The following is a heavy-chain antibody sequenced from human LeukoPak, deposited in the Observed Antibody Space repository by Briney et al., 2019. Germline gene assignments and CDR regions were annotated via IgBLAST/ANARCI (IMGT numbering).Heavy chain of an antibody. D-gene: IGHD6-25*01. CDR1: GLTFSSYT. Sequence: GGSLRLSCAASGLTFSSYTMNWVRQAPGKGLEWVSSISGTSTYIHDADSVKGRFTVFRDNANKSLYLQMNSLRAEDTAMYYCARGMRQIDDAFDLWGQGTMVTVSS. J-gene: IGHJ3*01. CDR3: ARGMRQIDDAFDL. CDR2: ISGTSTYI. V-gene: IGHV3-21*01.